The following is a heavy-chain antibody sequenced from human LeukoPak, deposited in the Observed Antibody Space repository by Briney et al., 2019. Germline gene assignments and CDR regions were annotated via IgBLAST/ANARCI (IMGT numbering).Heavy chain of an antibody. Sequence: GGSLRLSCAASGFTFSNYWMSWVRQAPGKGLEWVANIQQEGSEKYYVDSVKGRFTISRDNAKNSVYLQMNSLRAVDTAVYYCARDRVWTVLYWGQGTLVTVSS. D-gene: IGHD6-13*01. J-gene: IGHJ4*02. V-gene: IGHV3-7*01. CDR2: IQQEGSEK. CDR1: GFTFSNYW. CDR3: ARDRVWTVLY.